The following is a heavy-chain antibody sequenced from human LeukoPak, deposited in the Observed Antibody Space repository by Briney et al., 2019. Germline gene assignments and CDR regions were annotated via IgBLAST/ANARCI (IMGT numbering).Heavy chain of an antibody. Sequence: GGSLRLPCAASGFTFRTFSNSWVRQAPGKGLEWISYYSDSGSTMYYADSVKGRFSISRDNAKSSLFMEMNSLRAEDTAVYYCARDYDFADGSKGGFDLWGQGTLVTVSS. D-gene: IGHD3-3*01. V-gene: IGHV3-48*01. J-gene: IGHJ4*02. CDR3: ARDYDFADGSKGGFDL. CDR1: GFTFRTFS. CDR2: YSDSGSTM.